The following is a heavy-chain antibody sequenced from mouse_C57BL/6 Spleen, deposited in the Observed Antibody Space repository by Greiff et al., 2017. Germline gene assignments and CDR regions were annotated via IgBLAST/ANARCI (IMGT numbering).Heavy chain of an antibody. V-gene: IGHV2-6-1*01. CDR3: ARHDGYWGYAMDY. J-gene: IGHJ4*01. CDR1: GFSLTSYG. D-gene: IGHD2-3*01. Sequence: VHLVESGPGLVAPSQSLSITCTVSGFSLTSYGVHWVRQPPGKGLEWLVVIWSDGSTTYNSALKSRLSISKDNSKSHVFLKMNSLQTDDTAMYYCARHDGYWGYAMDYWGQGTSVTVSS. CDR2: IWSDGST.